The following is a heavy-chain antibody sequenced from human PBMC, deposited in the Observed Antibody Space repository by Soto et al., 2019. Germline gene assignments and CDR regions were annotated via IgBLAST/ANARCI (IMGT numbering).Heavy chain of an antibody. Sequence: PGESLKISCKASGYSFTSYWIAWVRQMPGKGLEWMWIIYPGDSDTRYSPSFQGQVTISADKSISTAYLQWSSLKASDTAMYYCARPREVRELIGFDYWGQGTLVTVSS. CDR3: ARPREVRELIGFDY. V-gene: IGHV5-51*01. J-gene: IGHJ4*02. CDR2: IYPGDSDT. D-gene: IGHD3-10*01. CDR1: GYSFTSYW.